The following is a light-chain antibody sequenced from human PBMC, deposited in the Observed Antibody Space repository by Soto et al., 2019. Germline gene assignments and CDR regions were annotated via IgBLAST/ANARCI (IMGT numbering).Light chain of an antibody. V-gene: IGLV2-18*02. CDR1: SSDIGAYNR. CDR3: TSYTISNTVI. Sequence: QSALTQPPSVSGSPGQSVTISCAGTSSDIGAYNRVSWYHQPPGTVPKLMIYEVKTRPSGVPDRFSGSKSGNMASLTISGLQAEDEGDYYCTSYTISNTVIFGGGTQLTVL. CDR2: EVK. J-gene: IGLJ2*01.